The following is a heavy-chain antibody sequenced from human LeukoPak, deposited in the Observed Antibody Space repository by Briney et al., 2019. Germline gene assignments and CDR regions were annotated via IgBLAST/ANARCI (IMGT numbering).Heavy chain of an antibody. D-gene: IGHD1-1*01. Sequence: GGSLRVSCAASGFTFSRYAMSWVRQAPGEGLEWVSAIGAGGGTTFYADSVKGRFTISRDNSKSTLYLQMDSLRAEDTAVYYCAKDGTSGTWDSWGQGTLVTVSS. CDR2: IGAGGGTT. V-gene: IGHV3-23*01. J-gene: IGHJ4*02. CDR1: GFTFSRYA. CDR3: AKDGTSGTWDS.